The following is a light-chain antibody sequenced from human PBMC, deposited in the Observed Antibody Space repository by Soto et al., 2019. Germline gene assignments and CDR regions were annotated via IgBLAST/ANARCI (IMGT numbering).Light chain of an antibody. CDR1: AVMLGVIP. J-gene: IGLJ1*01. V-gene: IGLV2-23*02. Sequence: QSALTQPASVSGLLDSRSPSPALEPAVMLGVIPLSPGINSTQAMPPKLVIYEVSKRPSGISNRFSGSKSGNTASLTISGLQAEDEADYFCCSYGGSSTYVFGTGTQLTVL. CDR2: EVS. CDR3: CSYGGSSTYV.